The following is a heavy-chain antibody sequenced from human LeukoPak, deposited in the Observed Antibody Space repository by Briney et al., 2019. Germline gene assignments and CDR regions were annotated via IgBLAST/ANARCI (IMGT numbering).Heavy chain of an antibody. CDR2: FFYTGST. CDR1: GGSISSGSYS. J-gene: IGHJ6*03. CDR3: ARLGRHVWGSYRPHYYMDV. V-gene: IGHV4-30-4*07. D-gene: IGHD3-16*02. Sequence: PSQTLSLTCAVSGGSISSGSYSWSWIRQPPGKGLEWIGYFFYTGSTYYNPSLKSRVTISVDTSKNQFSLKLSSVTAADTAVYYCARLGRHVWGSYRPHYYMDVWGKGTTVTVSS.